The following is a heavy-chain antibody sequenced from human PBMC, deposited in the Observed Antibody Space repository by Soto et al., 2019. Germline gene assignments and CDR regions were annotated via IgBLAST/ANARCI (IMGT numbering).Heavy chain of an antibody. Sequence: SETLSLTCTVSGASVNDYYWNWVRQPPGKGLEWIGFIHYTGSRIFNPSLQSRVTMSVDVSKSQFSLMLTSVTAADTAVYYCARSYPNTIFGVVPSRGLDVWGQGATVTVSS. CDR3: ARSYPNTIFGVVPSRGLDV. V-gene: IGHV4-59*02. CDR2: IHYTGSR. J-gene: IGHJ6*02. D-gene: IGHD3-3*01. CDR1: GASVNDYY.